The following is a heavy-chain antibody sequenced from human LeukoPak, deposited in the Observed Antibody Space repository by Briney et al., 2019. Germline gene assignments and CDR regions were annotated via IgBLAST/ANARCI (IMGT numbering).Heavy chain of an antibody. CDR2: IGASGGST. CDR3: AKAEGYDILTGLDY. D-gene: IGHD3-9*01. V-gene: IGHV3-23*01. CDR1: GFTFSSYA. J-gene: IGHJ4*02. Sequence: GGSLRLYCATSGFTFSSYAMSWVRQPPGNGLKGVSGIGASGGSTYYAYSVKGRFTISRDNSKNTLYLQMNSLRTEDTAVYYCAKAEGYDILTGLDYWGQGTLVTVSS.